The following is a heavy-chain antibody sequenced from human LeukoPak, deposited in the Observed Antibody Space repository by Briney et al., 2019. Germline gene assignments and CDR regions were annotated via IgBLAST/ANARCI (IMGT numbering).Heavy chain of an antibody. J-gene: IGHJ4*02. CDR2: IVVGSGNT. V-gene: IGHV1-58*02. Sequence: SVKVSCKASGFSFSSSAIQWVRQVRGQRLEWIGWIVVGSGNTNYAQKFQDRVTITKDMSTMTAYMELSSLRSEDTALYYCAAVFFSSTVPYFDHWAQGTLVTVSS. CDR1: GFSFSSSA. D-gene: IGHD2-2*01. CDR3: AAVFFSSTVPYFDH.